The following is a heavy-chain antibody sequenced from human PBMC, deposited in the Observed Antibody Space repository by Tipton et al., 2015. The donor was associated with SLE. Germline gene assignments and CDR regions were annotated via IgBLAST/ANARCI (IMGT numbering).Heavy chain of an antibody. J-gene: IGHJ4*02. V-gene: IGHV4-34*01. CDR3: ARIFYYGSGSPLDY. CDR2: INHSGST. CDR1: GGSFSGHY. D-gene: IGHD3-10*01. Sequence: TLSLICAVYGGSFSGHYWSWIRQPPGKGLEWIGEINHSGSTNHNPSLKSRVTISVDTSKNQFSLKLSSVTAADTAVYYCARIFYYGSGSPLDYWGQGTLVTVSS.